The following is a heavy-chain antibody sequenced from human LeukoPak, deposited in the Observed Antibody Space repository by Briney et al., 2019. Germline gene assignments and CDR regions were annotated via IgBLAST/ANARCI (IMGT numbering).Heavy chain of an antibody. CDR2: IYHSGST. V-gene: IGHV4-30-2*01. CDR1: GGSISSGGYS. D-gene: IGHD2-2*02. CDR3: ARGYCSSTSCYTRSYYYYYGMDV. J-gene: IGHJ6*02. Sequence: SETLSLTCTVSGGSISSGGYSWSWIRQPPGKGLEWIGYIYHSGSTYYNPSLKSRVTISVDRSKNQFSLKLSSVTAADTAVYYCARGYCSSTSCYTRSYYYYYGMDVWGQGTTVTVSS.